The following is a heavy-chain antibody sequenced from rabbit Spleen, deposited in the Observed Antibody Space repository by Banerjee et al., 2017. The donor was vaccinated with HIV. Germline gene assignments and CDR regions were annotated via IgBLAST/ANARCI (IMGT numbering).Heavy chain of an antibody. CDR3: AGDGGNCGDGYAL. J-gene: IGHJ6*01. D-gene: IGHD6-1*01. CDR2: ISGGSSGST. V-gene: IGHV1S45*01. CDR1: GFTLSSSYW. Sequence: QEQLEESGGDLVKPGASLTLTCTASGFTLSSSYWIWWVRQAPGKGLEWIACISGGSSGSTGYASWVNGRFTISKTSSTTVTLQMTSLTAADTATYFCAGDGGNCGDGYALWGQGTLVTVS.